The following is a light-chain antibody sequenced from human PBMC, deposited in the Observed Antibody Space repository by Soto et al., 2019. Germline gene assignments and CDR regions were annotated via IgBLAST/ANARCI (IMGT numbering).Light chain of an antibody. V-gene: IGKV3-20*01. Sequence: DIVLTQSPGTLSLSPGERATLSCRASQSVSSNFLAWYQQKPGQAPRLLIYDASSRATGIPDRFTGSGSGTDFTLTISRLEPEDFAVYYCQQYGSSPQTFGQGTKVEI. CDR3: QQYGSSPQT. CDR1: QSVSSNF. J-gene: IGKJ1*01. CDR2: DAS.